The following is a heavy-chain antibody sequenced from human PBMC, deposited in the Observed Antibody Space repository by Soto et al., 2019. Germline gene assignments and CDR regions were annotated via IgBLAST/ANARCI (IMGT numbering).Heavy chain of an antibody. J-gene: IGHJ5*02. Sequence: SETLSLTCTLSRSSISSSDWTWIRKPPGKGLAWIGYIYYSGSANYNPSLKSRVTISVDTSKNQFSLKLSSVTAADTAVYYCARVTGYYDYVWGSYRPRDWCDPWGQGTLVTVS. D-gene: IGHD3-16*02. V-gene: IGHV4-59*01. CDR1: RSSISSSD. CDR3: ARVTGYYDYVWGSYRPRDWCDP. CDR2: IYYSGSA.